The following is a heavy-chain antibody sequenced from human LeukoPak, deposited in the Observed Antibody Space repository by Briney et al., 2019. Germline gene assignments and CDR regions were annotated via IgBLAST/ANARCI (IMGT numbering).Heavy chain of an antibody. V-gene: IGHV3-33*01. CDR1: GFTFSSYG. Sequence: GGSLRLSCAASGFTFSSYGMHWVRQAPGKGLEWVAVIWYDGSNKYSADSVKGRFTISRDNSKNTLSLQMNGLRAEDTAVYYCARGNYNYYYGMDVWGQGTTVTVSS. CDR2: IWYDGSNK. J-gene: IGHJ6*02. CDR3: ARGNYNYYYGMDV.